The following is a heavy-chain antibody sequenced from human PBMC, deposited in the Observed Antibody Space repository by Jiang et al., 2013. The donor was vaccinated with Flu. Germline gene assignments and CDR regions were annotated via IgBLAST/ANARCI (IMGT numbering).Heavy chain of an antibody. V-gene: IGHV4-34*01. J-gene: IGHJ4*02. Sequence: LLKPSETLSLTCAVYGGSFSGYYWSWIRQPPGKGLEWIGEINHSGSTNYNPSLKSRVTISVDTSKNQFSLKLSSVTAADTAVYYCARIPPSYGDYVFDYWGQGTLVTVSS. CDR1: GGSFSGYY. CDR3: ARIPPSYGDYVFDY. CDR2: INHSGST. D-gene: IGHD4-17*01.